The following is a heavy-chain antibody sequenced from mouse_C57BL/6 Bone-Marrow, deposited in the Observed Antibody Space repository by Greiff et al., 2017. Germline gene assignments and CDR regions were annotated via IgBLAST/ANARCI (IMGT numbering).Heavy chain of an antibody. CDR1: GYSFTGYF. D-gene: IGHD1-1*02. V-gene: IGHV1-20*01. J-gene: IGHJ2*01. Sequence: VQLQQSGPELVKPGDSVKISCKASGYSFTGYFMNWVMQSHGKSLEWIGRINPYNGDTFYNQKFKGKATLTVDKSSSTAHMELRSLTSEDSAVYYCAKGYYLEETSFDYWGQGTTLTVSS. CDR3: AKGYYLEETSFDY. CDR2: INPYNGDT.